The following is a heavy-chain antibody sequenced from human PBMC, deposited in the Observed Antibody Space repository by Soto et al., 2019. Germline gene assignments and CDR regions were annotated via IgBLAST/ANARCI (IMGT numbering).Heavy chain of an antibody. CDR3: ARQEAGCGIPY. J-gene: IGHJ4*02. Sequence: EVQLVQSGAEVKKPGESLKISCKGSGYSFTSYWIGWVRQMPGKGLEWMGIIYPGDSDTRYRPSFQGQVTISADKSISTAYRPWSSLMASDATMFLCARQEAGCGIPYWGQGTLVTVSS. CDR1: GYSFTSYW. D-gene: IGHD2-21*01. CDR2: IYPGDSDT. V-gene: IGHV5-51*01.